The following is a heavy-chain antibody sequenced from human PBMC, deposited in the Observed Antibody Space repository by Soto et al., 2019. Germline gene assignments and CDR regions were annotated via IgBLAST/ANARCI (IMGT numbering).Heavy chain of an antibody. CDR1: GFIFNNYA. J-gene: IGHJ3*02. CDR3: ARGPEGYSGYDSGRDAFDI. Sequence: PGGSLRLSCAASGFIFNNYAMNWVRQAPGEGLQWVAGISASGVSTYYADSVKGRFIISRDNSKNTLFLQMNSLRAEDTAVYYCARGPEGYSGYDSGRDAFDIWGQGTMVTVSS. V-gene: IGHV3-23*01. CDR2: ISASGVST. D-gene: IGHD5-12*01.